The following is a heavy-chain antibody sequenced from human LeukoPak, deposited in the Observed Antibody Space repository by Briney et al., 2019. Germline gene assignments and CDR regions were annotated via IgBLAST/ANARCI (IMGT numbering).Heavy chain of an antibody. D-gene: IGHD3-9*01. Sequence: PSETLSLTCAVSGYSISSGYYWGWIRQPPGKGLEWIGSIYHSGSTYYNPSLKSRVTISVDTSKNQFPLKLSSVTAADTAVYYCASTKSSRYFNWLLSTGYYMDVWGKGTTVTVSS. J-gene: IGHJ6*03. CDR3: ASTKSSRYFNWLLSTGYYMDV. CDR1: GYSISSGYY. CDR2: IYHSGST. V-gene: IGHV4-38-2*01.